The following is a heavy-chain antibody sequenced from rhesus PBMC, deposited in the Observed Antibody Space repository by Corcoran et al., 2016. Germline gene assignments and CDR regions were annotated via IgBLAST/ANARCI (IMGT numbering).Heavy chain of an antibody. J-gene: IGHJ4*01. Sequence: QVQLQESGPGLVKPSETLSLTCAVPGGSISSNYWSWISPPPGKGLEVSGRISGSGGSTDYNPSLKSRVTISTDTSKNQFSLKVSSVTAADTAVYYCAREYYYSGSYYYWHYFDYWGQGVLVTVSS. CDR2: ISGSGGST. D-gene: IGHD3-16*01. CDR1: GGSISSNY. V-gene: IGHV4-160*01. CDR3: AREYYYSGSYYYWHYFDY.